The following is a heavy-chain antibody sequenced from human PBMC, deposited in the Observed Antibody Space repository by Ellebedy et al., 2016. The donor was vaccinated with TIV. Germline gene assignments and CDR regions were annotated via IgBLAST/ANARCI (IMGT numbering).Heavy chain of an antibody. CDR3: ARDNVRVCRGGDCYSN. D-gene: IGHD2-21*02. Sequence: PGGSLRLSCAASGFTVSSNYMSWVRQAPGKGLEWVSVIYSGGSTYYADSVKGRFTISRDNSKNTLYLQMNSLRAEDTAVYYCARDNVRVCRGGDCYSNWGQGTLVTVSS. CDR1: GFTVSSNY. CDR2: IYSGGST. V-gene: IGHV3-66*01. J-gene: IGHJ4*02.